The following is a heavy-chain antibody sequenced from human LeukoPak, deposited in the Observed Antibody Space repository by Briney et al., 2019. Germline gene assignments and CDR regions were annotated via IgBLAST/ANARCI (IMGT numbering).Heavy chain of an antibody. CDR3: ARDRYGDYVSDY. J-gene: IGHJ4*02. CDR2: ISSSSNTI. V-gene: IGHV3-48*02. CDR1: GSTFSSYS. D-gene: IGHD4-17*01. Sequence: GGSLRLSCAASGSTFSSYSMNWVRQAPGKGLEWVSYISSSSNTIHYADSVKGRFTISRDYASNSLYLQMSSLRDEDTAVYYCARDRYGDYVSDYWGQGTLVTVSS.